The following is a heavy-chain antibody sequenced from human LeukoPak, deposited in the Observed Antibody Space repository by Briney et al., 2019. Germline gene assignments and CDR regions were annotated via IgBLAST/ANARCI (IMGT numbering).Heavy chain of an antibody. CDR2: IYPSGST. Sequence: SETLSLTCTVSGGSISSYYWSWIRQPAGKGLEWIGRIYPSGSTNYNPSLNSRVTISVDTSENQFSLELRSVTAADAAVYYCARTYCDSTTCYRFDYWGQGTLVTVSS. V-gene: IGHV4-4*07. D-gene: IGHD2-2*01. CDR3: ARTYCDSTTCYRFDY. CDR1: GGSISSYY. J-gene: IGHJ4*02.